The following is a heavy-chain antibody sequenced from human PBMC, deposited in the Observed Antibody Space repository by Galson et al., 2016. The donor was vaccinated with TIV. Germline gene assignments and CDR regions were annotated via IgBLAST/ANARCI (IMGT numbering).Heavy chain of an antibody. D-gene: IGHD3-22*01. Sequence: PALVKPTQTLTLTCSFSGFSLSTSGMCVSWIRQPLGKALEWLARIDWDDDIYYSPFMKTRLTISKDTSKNQVVLTMTNLDPVDTATYYCARTSYYYDSSGYYEGILYFDYWGQGSRVTVSS. CDR3: ARTSYYYDSSGYYEGILYFDY. V-gene: IGHV2-70*11. CDR2: IDWDDDI. J-gene: IGHJ4*02. CDR1: GFSLSTSGMC.